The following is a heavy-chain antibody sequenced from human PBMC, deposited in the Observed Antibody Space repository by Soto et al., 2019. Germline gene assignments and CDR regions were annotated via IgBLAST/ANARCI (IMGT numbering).Heavy chain of an antibody. CDR1: GGSISSGGYS. CDR2: IYHSGST. CDR3: ARGGYCSSTSCHRYYYYYGMDV. D-gene: IGHD2-2*01. J-gene: IGHJ6*02. V-gene: IGHV4-30-2*01. Sequence: TLSLTCGVSGGSISSGGYSWSWIRQPPGKGLEWIGYIYHSGSTYYNPSLKSRVTISVDRSKNQFSLKLSSVTAADTAVYYCARGGYCSSTSCHRYYYYYGMDVWGQGTTVTVSS.